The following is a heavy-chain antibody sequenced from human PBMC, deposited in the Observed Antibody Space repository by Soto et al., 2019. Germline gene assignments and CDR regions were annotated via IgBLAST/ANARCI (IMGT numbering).Heavy chain of an antibody. CDR2: ISAYNGNT. Sequence: QVQLVQSGAEVKKPGASVKVSCKASGYTFNSYGISWVRQAPGQGLEWMGWISAYNGNTNYAQKLQGRVTMTTDTCTNKAYMELRSLRSADTGVCYCARVSGGAFAIWGQGTMVTVST. CDR1: GYTFNSYG. CDR3: ARVSGGAFAI. J-gene: IGHJ3*02. V-gene: IGHV1-18*01.